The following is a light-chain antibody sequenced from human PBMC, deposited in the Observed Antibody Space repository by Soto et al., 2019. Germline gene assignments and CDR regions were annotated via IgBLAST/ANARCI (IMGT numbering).Light chain of an antibody. CDR2: GAS. V-gene: IGKV3-15*01. Sequence: EIVMTQSPATLSVSPGERATLSCRASQSVSSNLAWYQQKPGQAPRLLIYGASTRATGIPARFSGSGSGTEFTLTISSLQSEDFAVYYCQQYGSSQWTLGQGTKVDIK. J-gene: IGKJ1*01. CDR3: QQYGSSQWT. CDR1: QSVSSN.